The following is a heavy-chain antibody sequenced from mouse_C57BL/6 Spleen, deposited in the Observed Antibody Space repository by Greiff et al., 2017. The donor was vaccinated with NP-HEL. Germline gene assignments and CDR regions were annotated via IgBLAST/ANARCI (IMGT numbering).Heavy chain of an antibody. D-gene: IGHD2-4*01. Sequence: VQLQQSGAELVKPGASVKLSCTASGFNIKDYYMHWVKQRTEQGLEWIGRIDPEDGDTKYAPKFQGKATITADTSSNTAYLQLSSLTSEDTAVYYCARNDYDGGVYFDDWGQGTTLTVSS. CDR3: ARNDYDGGVYFDD. V-gene: IGHV14-2*01. CDR1: GFNIKDYY. J-gene: IGHJ2*01. CDR2: IDPEDGDT.